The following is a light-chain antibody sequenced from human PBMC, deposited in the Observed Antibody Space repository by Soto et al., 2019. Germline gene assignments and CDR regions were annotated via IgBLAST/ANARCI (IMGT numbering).Light chain of an antibody. Sequence: EIEMTQSPATLSVSPGERATLSCRASQSVSSDLAWYQQKPGQTPSLLIYAASTRATGIPARFSGSGSGTEFTLTISCLQSDDFAIYYCQQYRNWPRTFGQGTKVEI. CDR3: QQYRNWPRT. V-gene: IGKV3-15*01. CDR2: AAS. J-gene: IGKJ1*01. CDR1: QSVSSD.